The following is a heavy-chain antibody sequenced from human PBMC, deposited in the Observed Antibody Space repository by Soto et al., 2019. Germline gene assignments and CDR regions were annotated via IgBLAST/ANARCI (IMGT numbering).Heavy chain of an antibody. CDR2: ISSSSSYI. V-gene: IGHV3-21*01. CDR3: AREVSSSWYSAYYYYYGMDV. J-gene: IGHJ6*02. CDR1: GFTFSSYS. D-gene: IGHD6-13*01. Sequence: EVQLVESGGGLVKPGGSLRLSCAASGFTFSSYSMNWFRQAPGKGLECVSSISSSSSYIYYADSVKGRFTISRDNAKNSLYLQMNSLRAEDTAVYYCAREVSSSWYSAYYYYYGMDVWGQGTTVTVSS.